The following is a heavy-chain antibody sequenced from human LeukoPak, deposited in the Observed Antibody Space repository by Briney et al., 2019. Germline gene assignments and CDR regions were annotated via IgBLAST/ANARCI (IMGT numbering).Heavy chain of an antibody. Sequence: GGSLRLSCAASGFTVSTNFMGWVRRAPGKGLEWVSVIYGGGSTYYADSVKGRFTISRDTSKNTLYLQMNSLRAEDTAVYYCATWPGGWYGEDSWGQGTLVTVSS. CDR1: GFTVSTNF. D-gene: IGHD6-19*01. J-gene: IGHJ4*02. CDR2: IYGGGST. CDR3: ATWPGGWYGEDS. V-gene: IGHV3-53*01.